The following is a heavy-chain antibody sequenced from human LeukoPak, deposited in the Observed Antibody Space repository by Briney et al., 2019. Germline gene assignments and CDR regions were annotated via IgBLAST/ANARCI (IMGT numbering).Heavy chain of an antibody. D-gene: IGHD1/OR15-1a*01. V-gene: IGHV3-30*03. CDR1: GFTFSTYW. Sequence: GGSLRLSCAASGFTFSTYWMSWVRQAPGQGLDWVAVISYDGNNKYYADSVKGRFTISRDDSKSTLYLQMNSLRTEDTAVYYCARDPAAGSTWNNGMDVWGQGTTVTVSS. CDR3: ARDPAAGSTWNNGMDV. CDR2: ISYDGNNK. J-gene: IGHJ6*02.